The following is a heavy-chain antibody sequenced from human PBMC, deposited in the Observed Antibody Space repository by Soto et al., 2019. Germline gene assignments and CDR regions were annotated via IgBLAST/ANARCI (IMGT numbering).Heavy chain of an antibody. J-gene: IGHJ3*02. Sequence: GGSLRLSCAASGFTVSSNYMSWVRQAPGKGLEWVSVIYSGGSTYYADSVKGRFTISRDNSKNTLYLQMNSLRAEDTAVYYCARDSAPQDAFDIWGQGTMVTVSS. V-gene: IGHV3-66*01. CDR3: ARDSAPQDAFDI. CDR2: IYSGGST. CDR1: GFTVSSNY.